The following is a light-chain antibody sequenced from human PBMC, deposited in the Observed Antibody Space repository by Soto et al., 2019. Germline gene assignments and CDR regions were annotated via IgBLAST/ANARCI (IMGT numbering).Light chain of an antibody. CDR2: EAS. CDR1: NSDVGSHNF. V-gene: IGLV2-23*01. Sequence: QSALTQPASVSGSPGQSITISCTGTNSDVGSHNFVSWYQQYPGKAPKLLIYEASKRLSGLSNRFSGSKSGNTASLTISGLQAEDEADYYCCSLTNGATWVFGGGTKLTV. CDR3: CSLTNGATWV. J-gene: IGLJ3*02.